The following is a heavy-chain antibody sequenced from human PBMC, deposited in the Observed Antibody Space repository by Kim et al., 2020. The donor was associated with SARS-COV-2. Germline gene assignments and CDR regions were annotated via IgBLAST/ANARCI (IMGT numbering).Heavy chain of an antibody. CDR2: ISYDGSNK. CDR3: ARDGTYYDILGVNYYYYGMDV. Sequence: GGSLRLSCAASGFTFSSYAMHWVRQAPGKGLEWVAVISYDGSNKYYADSVKGRFTISRDNSKNTLYLQMNSLRAEDTAVYYCARDGTYYDILGVNYYYYGMDVWGQGTTVTVSS. V-gene: IGHV3-30-3*01. J-gene: IGHJ6*02. CDR1: GFTFSSYA. D-gene: IGHD3-9*01.